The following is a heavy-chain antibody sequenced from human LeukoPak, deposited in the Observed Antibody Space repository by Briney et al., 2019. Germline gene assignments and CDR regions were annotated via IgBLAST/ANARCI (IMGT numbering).Heavy chain of an antibody. CDR1: GFTFSRYA. V-gene: IGHV3-23*01. CDR2: ISGSGGNT. D-gene: IGHD5-18*01. CDR3: AKWIQPLCSPVYYFDY. Sequence: GGSLRLFCAASGFTFSRYAMSWVRQAPGKGLEWVSAISGSGGNTYYADSVKGRFTISRDNYKHTLYLHRNSLRAEDTAVYYCAKWIQPLCSPVYYFDYWGQGTLVTVSS. J-gene: IGHJ4*02.